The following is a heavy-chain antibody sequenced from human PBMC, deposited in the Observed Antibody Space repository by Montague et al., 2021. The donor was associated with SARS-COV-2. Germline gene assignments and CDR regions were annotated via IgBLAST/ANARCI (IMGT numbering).Heavy chain of an antibody. V-gene: IGHV3-21*01. J-gene: IGHJ6*01. Sequence: SLRLSCAASGFNFTNYNINWVRQPPGTGLEWVSSISGSGSGGSYIYYFDSVKGRFTISRDNAKNSVYLQMNSLRAEDTALYYSAGGSVSSFGVVIFGMDVWGRGTTVTVSS. CDR3: AGGSVSSFGVVIFGMDV. CDR1: GFNFTNYN. CDR2: ISGSGSGGSYI. D-gene: IGHD3-3*01.